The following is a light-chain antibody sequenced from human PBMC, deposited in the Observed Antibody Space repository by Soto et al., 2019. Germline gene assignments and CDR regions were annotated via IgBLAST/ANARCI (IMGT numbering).Light chain of an antibody. Sequence: DIQMTQSPSSLSASVGDRVTITCRASHSISSYLNWYQQRPGKAPKVLIYGSSTLQSGVSSRFSGSGSGTEFTLTISSLQPEDFATYYCQQGYSISWTFGQGTKVDIK. CDR3: QQGYSISWT. J-gene: IGKJ1*01. V-gene: IGKV1-39*01. CDR1: HSISSY. CDR2: GSS.